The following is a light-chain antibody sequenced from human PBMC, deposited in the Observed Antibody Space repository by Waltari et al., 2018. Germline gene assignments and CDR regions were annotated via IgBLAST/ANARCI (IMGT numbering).Light chain of an antibody. V-gene: IGLV1-51*01. J-gene: IGLJ1*01. CDR2: YTD. CDR3: ATWDSDLSTEDV. CDR1: SSNIGSNY. Sequence: QSVLTQPPSVSAAPGQKVTISCSGRSSNIGSNYGSWYHQVPGTAPTPLIYYTDKRSSGIPDRFSGSRSGTSATLDISGVQTGDEADYYCATWDSDLSTEDVFGTGTKVTVL.